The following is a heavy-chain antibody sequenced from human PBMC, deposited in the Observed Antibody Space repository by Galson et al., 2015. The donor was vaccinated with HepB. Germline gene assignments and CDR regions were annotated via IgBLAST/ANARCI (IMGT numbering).Heavy chain of an antibody. CDR1: GFTFSNGW. V-gene: IGHV3-15*01. J-gene: IGHJ4*02. CDR2: IRSKTAGGTT. D-gene: IGHD4-17*01. Sequence: SLRLSCAASGFTFSNGWMSWVRQAPGKGLEWVGHIRSKTAGGTTDYATHVKGRFTISRDDSKSTLYLQMNSLKTEDTAAYYCATEHGDKNFPLDYWGQGTVVTVSP. CDR3: ATEHGDKNFPLDY.